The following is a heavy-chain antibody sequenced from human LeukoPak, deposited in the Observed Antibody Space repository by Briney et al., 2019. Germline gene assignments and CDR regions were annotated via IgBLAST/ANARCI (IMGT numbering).Heavy chain of an antibody. D-gene: IGHD3-3*01. CDR1: GYTFTSYD. Sequence: ASVKVSCKASGYTFTSYDINWVRQATGQGLEWMGWMNPNSGNTGYAQKFQGRVIITRNTSISTAYMELSSLRSEDTAVYYCARGRFLEWFHTSEGWFDPWGQGTLVTVSS. CDR2: MNPNSGNT. J-gene: IGHJ5*02. V-gene: IGHV1-8*03. CDR3: ARGRFLEWFHTSEGWFDP.